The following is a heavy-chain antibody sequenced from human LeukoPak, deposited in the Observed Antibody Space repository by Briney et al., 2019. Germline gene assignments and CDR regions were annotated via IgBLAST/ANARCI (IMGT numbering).Heavy chain of an antibody. Sequence: GGSLRLSCAASGFSVSSSYMSWVRQAPGKGLEWVSAFYRGETTYYADSVKGRFTTSRDISRNTLYLQMNSLRAEDTAVYYCARQRSDYSIFDDWGQGTLVTVSS. CDR3: ARQRSDYSIFDD. CDR2: FYRGETT. D-gene: IGHD6-25*01. J-gene: IGHJ4*02. V-gene: IGHV3-53*01. CDR1: GFSVSSSY.